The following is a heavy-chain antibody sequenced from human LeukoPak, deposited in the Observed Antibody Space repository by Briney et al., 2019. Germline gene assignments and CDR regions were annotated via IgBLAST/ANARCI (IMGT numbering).Heavy chain of an antibody. Sequence: GGSLRLSCAASGFALSSYWTHWVRQAPGKGPVWVSRISGDGSRTAYADSVKGRFTISRDYAKNTLYLQMNSLRAEDTAVYYCARDPDLSGYSFFDSWGQGTLVTVSS. CDR1: GFALSSYW. J-gene: IGHJ4*02. CDR3: ARDPDLSGYSFFDS. CDR2: ISGDGSRT. D-gene: IGHD3-22*01. V-gene: IGHV3-74*01.